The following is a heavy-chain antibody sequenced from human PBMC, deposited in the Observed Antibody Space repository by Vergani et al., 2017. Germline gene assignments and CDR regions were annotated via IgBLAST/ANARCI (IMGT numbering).Heavy chain of an antibody. Sequence: EVQLLESGGSLKQPGGSVRLSCAASGFTFSTYAMHWARQAPGKGLEWVSALTGGGGSTYYADSFKVRFIISRDNSRDTLYLQMNSLRPEDTATYYCVNDAGSYENFFDSWGQGTLVTVSS. CDR3: VNDAGSYENFFDS. V-gene: IGHV3-23*01. CDR1: GFTFSTYA. D-gene: IGHD1-26*01. J-gene: IGHJ4*02. CDR2: LTGGGGST.